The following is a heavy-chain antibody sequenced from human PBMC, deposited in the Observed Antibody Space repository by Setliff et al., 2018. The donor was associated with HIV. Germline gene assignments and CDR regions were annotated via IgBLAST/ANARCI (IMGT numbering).Heavy chain of an antibody. V-gene: IGHV4-61*05. CDR1: GGSISNSSSY. CDR3: ASRGIGVVTTSMPDEFFVH. D-gene: IGHD2-21*02. Sequence: PSETLSLTCTVSGGSISNSSSYWGWIRQPPGKRLEWIGHIHTSGNANYNPSLNSRVTISVDTSKNHFSLKLSWLHAADTAVYYCASRGIGVVTTSMPDEFFVHWGHGTLVTVSS. CDR2: IHTSGNA. J-gene: IGHJ1*01.